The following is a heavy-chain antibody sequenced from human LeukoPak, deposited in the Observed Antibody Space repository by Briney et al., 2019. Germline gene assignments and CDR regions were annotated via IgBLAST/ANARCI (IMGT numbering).Heavy chain of an antibody. CDR1: GYTFTSYA. CDR2: IIPIFGTA. CDR3: ARDLFPSGGGLLVSKPPYYFDY. J-gene: IGHJ4*02. D-gene: IGHD5/OR15-5a*01. V-gene: IGHV1-69*13. Sequence: SVKVSCKASGYTFTSYAISWVRQAPGQGLEGMGGIIPIFGTANYAQKFQGRVTITADESTSTAYMELSSLRSEDTAVYYCARDLFPSGGGLLVSKPPYYFDYWGQGTLVTVSS.